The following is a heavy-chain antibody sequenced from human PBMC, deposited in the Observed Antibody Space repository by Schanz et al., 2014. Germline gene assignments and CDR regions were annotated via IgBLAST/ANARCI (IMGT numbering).Heavy chain of an antibody. Sequence: EVQLVESGGGLVKPGGSLRLSCGVSGFTASSHSMNWVRQAPGRGLEWVSYIGNGGVTIYYADSVKGRFTMSRDNAKNSVFLQMNSLRAEDTAVYYCAKTPREYCNYDNCPNWFDSWGQGTLVTASS. D-gene: IGHD2-15*01. J-gene: IGHJ5*01. CDR2: IGNGGVTI. CDR3: AKTPREYCNYDNCPNWFDS. V-gene: IGHV3-48*01. CDR1: GFTASSHS.